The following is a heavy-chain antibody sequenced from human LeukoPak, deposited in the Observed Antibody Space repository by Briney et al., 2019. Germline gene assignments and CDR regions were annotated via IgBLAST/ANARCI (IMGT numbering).Heavy chain of an antibody. Sequence: ASVKVSCKTSGYTFSNYGVSWVRQAPGQGLEWMGWISAYNNNTNHAQKFQGRLTMTTDTSTSTAYMELRSLRSDDTAVYYCARGARISSSWYSSVWGQGTLITVS. CDR2: ISAYNNNT. CDR3: ARGARISSSWYSSV. J-gene: IGHJ4*02. CDR1: GYTFSNYG. V-gene: IGHV1-18*01. D-gene: IGHD2-2*01.